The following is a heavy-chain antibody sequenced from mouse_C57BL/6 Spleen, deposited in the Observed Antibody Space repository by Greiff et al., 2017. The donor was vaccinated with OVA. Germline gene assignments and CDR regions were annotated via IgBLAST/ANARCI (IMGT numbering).Heavy chain of an antibody. CDR2: IYPGDGDT. Sequence: VQLQQSGAELVKPGASVKISCKASGYAFSSYWMHWVKQRPGQGLEWIGQIYPGDGDTNYNGKFKGKATLTADKSSSTAYLQLSSLTSEDSAVYFCARSQLRLPPAMDYWGQGTSVTVSS. V-gene: IGHV1-80*01. D-gene: IGHD3-2*02. CDR3: ARSQLRLPPAMDY. CDR1: GYAFSSYW. J-gene: IGHJ4*01.